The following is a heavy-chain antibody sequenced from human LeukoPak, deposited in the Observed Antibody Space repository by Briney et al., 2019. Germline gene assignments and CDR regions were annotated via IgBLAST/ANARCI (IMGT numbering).Heavy chain of an antibody. CDR1: GFTFSSYS. Sequence: GGSLRLSCAASGFTFSSYSMNWVRQAPGKGLEWVSSISSSSSYIYYADSVKGRFTISRDNAKNSLYLQMNSLRDEDTAVYYCARESSGVLGFDYWGQGTLVTVSS. D-gene: IGHD3-10*01. CDR3: ARESSGVLGFDY. V-gene: IGHV3-21*01. CDR2: ISSSSSYI. J-gene: IGHJ4*02.